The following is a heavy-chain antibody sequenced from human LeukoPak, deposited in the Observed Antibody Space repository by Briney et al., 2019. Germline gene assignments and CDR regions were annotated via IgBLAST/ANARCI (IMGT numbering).Heavy chain of an antibody. Sequence: GGSLRLSCAASGFTFSSYAMSWVRQAPGKGLEWVSAISGSGGSTYYADSVKGRLTISRDNSKNTLYLQMNSLRAEDTAVYYCAKGGVVPAAWGSLNWFDPWGQGTLVTVSS. D-gene: IGHD2-2*01. CDR2: ISGSGGST. CDR3: AKGGVVPAAWGSLNWFDP. V-gene: IGHV3-23*01. J-gene: IGHJ5*02. CDR1: GFTFSSYA.